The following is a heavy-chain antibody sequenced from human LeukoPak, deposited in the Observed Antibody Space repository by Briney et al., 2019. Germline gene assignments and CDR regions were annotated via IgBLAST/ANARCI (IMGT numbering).Heavy chain of an antibody. J-gene: IGHJ4*02. D-gene: IGHD6-13*01. CDR3: AKDDSADAATADFDY. CDR2: ISSSGGST. CDR1: GFTFDSYA. Sequence: PGGSLRLSCAASGFTFDSYAMNWVRQAPGKGLEWVSAISSSGGSTYYADSVKGRFTISRDNSKNTLYLQMNSLRAEDTAVYYCAKDDSADAATADFDYWGQGTLVTVSS. V-gene: IGHV3-23*01.